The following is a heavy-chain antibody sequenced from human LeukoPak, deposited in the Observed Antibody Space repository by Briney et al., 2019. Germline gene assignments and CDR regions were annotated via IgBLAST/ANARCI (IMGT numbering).Heavy chain of an antibody. J-gene: IGHJ6*03. V-gene: IGHV4-59*01. CDR2: IYYSGST. D-gene: IGHD6-13*01. CDR3: ARWSSFYYYYMDV. CDR1: GGSISSYY. Sequence: SETLSLTRTVSGGSISSYYWSWIRQPPGKGLEWIGYIYYSGSTNYNPSLKSRVTISVDTSKNQSSLKLSSVTAADTAVYYCARWSSFYYYYMDVWGKGTTVTVSS.